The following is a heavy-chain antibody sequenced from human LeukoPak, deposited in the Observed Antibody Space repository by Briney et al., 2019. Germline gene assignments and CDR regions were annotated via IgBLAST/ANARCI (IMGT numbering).Heavy chain of an antibody. CDR3: AKDSGNSYGYDDY. CDR1: GFTFSSYA. CDR2: ISGSGGST. D-gene: IGHD5-18*01. V-gene: IGHV3-23*01. J-gene: IGHJ4*02. Sequence: GGSPRLSCAASGFTFSSYAMSWVRQAPGKGLEWVSAISGSGGSTYYADSVKGWFTIPRDNSKNTLYLQMNSLRAEDTAVYYCAKDSGNSYGYDDYWGQGTLVTVSS.